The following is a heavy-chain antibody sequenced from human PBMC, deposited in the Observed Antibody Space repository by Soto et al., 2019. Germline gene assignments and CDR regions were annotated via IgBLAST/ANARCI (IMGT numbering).Heavy chain of an antibody. CDR3: ARDNSPNTYYYYGMDV. J-gene: IGHJ6*02. CDR1: GYTFTSYG. CDR2: ISAYNGNT. D-gene: IGHD5-18*01. Sequence: ASVKVSCKASGYTFTSYGISWVRQAPGQGLEWMGWISAYNGNTNYAQKLQGRVTMTTDTSTSTAYMELRSLRSDDTAVYYCARDNSPNTYYYYGMDVWGQGTTVTVSS. V-gene: IGHV1-18*01.